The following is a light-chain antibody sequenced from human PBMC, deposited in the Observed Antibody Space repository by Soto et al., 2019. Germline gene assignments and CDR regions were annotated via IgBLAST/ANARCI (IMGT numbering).Light chain of an antibody. Sequence: EVVLTQSPGTLSLSPGERATLSCRASRSFASSYLAWYQQKPGQAPRLLIFAASIRATGVSDRFSGSGSGTDFTLIISRLEPEDSAVYYCQQYGSSPPYNFGQGTKLEIK. J-gene: IGKJ2*01. V-gene: IGKV3-20*01. CDR1: RSFASSY. CDR3: QQYGSSPPYN. CDR2: AAS.